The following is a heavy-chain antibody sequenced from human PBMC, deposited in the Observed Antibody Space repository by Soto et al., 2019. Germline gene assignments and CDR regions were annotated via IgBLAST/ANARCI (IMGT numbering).Heavy chain of an antibody. CDR1: GFTFSSYA. V-gene: IGHV3-23*01. CDR2: ISGSGGST. Sequence: PGGSLRLSCAASGFTFSSYAMSWVRQAPGKGLEWVSAISGSGGSTYYADSVKGRFTISRDNSKNTLYLQMNSLRAEDTAVYYCAKGPHYDFWSGYCPFDYWGQGTLVTVSS. J-gene: IGHJ4*02. CDR3: AKGPHYDFWSGYCPFDY. D-gene: IGHD3-3*01.